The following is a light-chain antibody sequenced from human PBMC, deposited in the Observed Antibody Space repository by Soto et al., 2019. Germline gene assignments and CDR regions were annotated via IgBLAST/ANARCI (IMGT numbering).Light chain of an antibody. Sequence: EIVMTQSPGPLSLSPGERATLSCRASQSVSSSYLAWYQQQPGQAPRLLIYGASSRATGIPDRFSGSGSGTDFTLTISRLEPEDFAVYYCQQYGSSYTFGQGTKLEIK. J-gene: IGKJ2*01. CDR2: GAS. CDR1: QSVSSSY. CDR3: QQYGSSYT. V-gene: IGKV3-20*01.